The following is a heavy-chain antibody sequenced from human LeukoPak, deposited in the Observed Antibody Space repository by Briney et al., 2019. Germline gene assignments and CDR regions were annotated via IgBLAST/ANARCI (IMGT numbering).Heavy chain of an antibody. V-gene: IGHV1-69*05. CDR2: IIPIFGTA. Sequence: GASVKVSCKASGGTFSSYAISWVRQAHGQGLEWMGGIIPIFGTANYTQKFQGRVTIAKDKSTSTAYMELSSLRSEDTAVYYCASGGRYCSSTSCYGTYYYYYYMDVWGKGTTVTVSS. CDR3: ASGGRYCSSTSCYGTYYYYYYMDV. CDR1: GGTFSSYA. J-gene: IGHJ6*03. D-gene: IGHD2-2*01.